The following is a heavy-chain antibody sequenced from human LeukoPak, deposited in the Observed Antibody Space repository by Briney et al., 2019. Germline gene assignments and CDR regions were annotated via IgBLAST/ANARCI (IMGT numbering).Heavy chain of an antibody. CDR2: IIPIFGTA. D-gene: IGHD3-16*02. J-gene: IGHJ3*02. V-gene: IGHV1-69*13. CDR3: ARDLSSYDYVWGSYRGSGAFDI. CDR1: GGTFSGYA. Sequence: SVKVSCKASGGTFSGYAISWVRQAPGQGLEWMGGIIPIFGTANYAQKFQGRVTITADESTSTAYMELSSLRSEDTAVYYCARDLSSYDYVWGSYRGSGAFDIWGQGTMVTVSS.